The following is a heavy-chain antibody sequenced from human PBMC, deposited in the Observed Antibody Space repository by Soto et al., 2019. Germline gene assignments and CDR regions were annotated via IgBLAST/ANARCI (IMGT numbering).Heavy chain of an antibody. CDR3: ARGLPTVVRVKQNGYYFDY. J-gene: IGHJ4*02. CDR2: IYHSGST. V-gene: IGHV4-38-2*01. CDR1: GYSISSGYY. Sequence: SETLSLTCAVSGYSISSGYYWGWIRQPPGKGLEWIGSIYHSGSTCYNPSLKSRVTISVDTSKNQFSLKLSSVTAADTAVYYCARGLPTVVRVKQNGYYFDYWGQGTLVTVSS. D-gene: IGHD4-17*01.